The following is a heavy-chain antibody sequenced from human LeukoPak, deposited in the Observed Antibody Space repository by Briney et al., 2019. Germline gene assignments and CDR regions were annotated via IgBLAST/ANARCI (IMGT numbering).Heavy chain of an antibody. V-gene: IGHV4-4*07. Sequence: SETLSLTCTVSDDSLSRYYWSWVRQPAGKGLEWIGRLDTSGNTHYNPSLKSRVTISVDTSKNQFSLKLSSVTAADTAVYYCARSGGYSYGSNWFDPWGQGTLVTVSS. CDR1: DDSLSRYY. CDR3: ARSGGYSYGSNWFDP. J-gene: IGHJ5*02. CDR2: LDTSGNT. D-gene: IGHD5-18*01.